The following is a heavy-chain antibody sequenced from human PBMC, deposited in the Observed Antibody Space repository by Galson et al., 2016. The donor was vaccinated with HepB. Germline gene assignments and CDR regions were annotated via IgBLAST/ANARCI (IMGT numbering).Heavy chain of an antibody. CDR3: ARALAVNGAFDI. D-gene: IGHD4-17*01. Sequence: TLSLTCGVSGDSMRSHDWWSWIRQPPGKGLEWIGEIHPSGSTNSNPSLKSRVTISVDRSRKQFYLRLYSVTAADTAVYYCARALAVNGAFDIWGQGTMVTVSS. CDR2: IHPSGST. V-gene: IGHV4-4*02. J-gene: IGHJ3*02. CDR1: GDSMRSHDW.